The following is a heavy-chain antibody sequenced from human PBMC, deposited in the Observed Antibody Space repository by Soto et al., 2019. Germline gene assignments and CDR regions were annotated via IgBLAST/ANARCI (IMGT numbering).Heavy chain of an antibody. D-gene: IGHD6-13*01. CDR1: GFTFSSHG. CDR2: ISYDGSNK. J-gene: IGHJ5*02. V-gene: IGHV3-30*18. CDR3: AKAGYSSSFNPLSWFDP. Sequence: GGSLRLSCAASGFTFSSHGMHWVRQAPGKGLEWVAVISYDGSNKYYADSVKGRFTISRDNSKNTLYLQMNSLRAEDTAVYYCAKAGYSSSFNPLSWFDPWGQGTLVTVSS.